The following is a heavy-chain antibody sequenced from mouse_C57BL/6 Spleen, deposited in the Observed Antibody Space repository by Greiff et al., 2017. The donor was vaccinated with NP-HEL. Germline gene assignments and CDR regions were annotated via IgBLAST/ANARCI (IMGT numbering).Heavy chain of an antibody. CDR3: ARFYERYFDV. Sequence: VQLQQSGAELVRPGTSVKVSCKASGYAFTNYLIEWVKQRPGQGLEWIGVINPGSGGTNYNEKFKGKATLTADKSSSTAYMQLSSLTSEDSAVYFCARFYERYFDVWGTGTTVTVSS. CDR2: INPGSGGT. CDR1: GYAFTNYL. J-gene: IGHJ1*03. V-gene: IGHV1-54*01. D-gene: IGHD1-1*01.